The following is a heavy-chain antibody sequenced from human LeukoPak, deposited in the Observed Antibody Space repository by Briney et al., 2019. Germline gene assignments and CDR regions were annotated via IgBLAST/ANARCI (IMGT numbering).Heavy chain of an antibody. CDR2: INPNSGGT. V-gene: IGHV1-2*02. J-gene: IGHJ3*02. CDR3: ARVQAVAGTRVYDI. CDR1: GYTFTGYY. Sequence: GASVKVSCKASGYTFTGYYMHWVRQAPGQGLEWMGWINPNSGGTNYAQKFQGRVTMTRDTSISTAYMELSSLRSEDTAVYYCARVQAVAGTRVYDIWGQGTMVTVSS. D-gene: IGHD6-19*01.